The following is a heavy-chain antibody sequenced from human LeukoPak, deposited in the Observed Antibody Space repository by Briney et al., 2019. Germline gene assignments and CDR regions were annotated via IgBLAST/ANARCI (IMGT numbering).Heavy chain of an antibody. J-gene: IGHJ4*02. Sequence: ASVKVSCKASGYTFTSYAMHWVRQAPGQRLEWMGWINAGNGNTKYSQKFQGRVTITRDTSASTAYMGLSSLRSEDTAVYYCARLGSYHYFDYWGQGTLVTVSS. CDR1: GYTFTSYA. CDR2: INAGNGNT. V-gene: IGHV1-3*01. D-gene: IGHD1-26*01. CDR3: ARLGSYHYFDY.